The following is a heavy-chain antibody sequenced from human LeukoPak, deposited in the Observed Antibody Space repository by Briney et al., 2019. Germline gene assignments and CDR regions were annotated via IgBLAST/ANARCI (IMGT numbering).Heavy chain of an antibody. V-gene: IGHV4-59*08. CDR3: ARISNSGYSYVHLIFDY. D-gene: IGHD5-18*01. CDR2: IYYSGST. Sequence: PSETLSLTCTVSGGSISSYYWSWIRQPPGKGLEWSGYIYYSGSTNYNTSLKSRVTISVDTSKNQFSLKLSSVTAADTAVYYCARISNSGYSYVHLIFDYWGQGTLVTVSS. CDR1: GGSISSYY. J-gene: IGHJ4*02.